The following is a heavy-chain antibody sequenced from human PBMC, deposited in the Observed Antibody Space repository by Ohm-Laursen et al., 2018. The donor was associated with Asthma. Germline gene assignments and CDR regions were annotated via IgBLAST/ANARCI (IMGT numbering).Heavy chain of an antibody. CDR2: GGSYYDGGLK. CDR1: GFTFRSYA. D-gene: IGHD3-3*01. Sequence: SLRFSCAASGFTFRSYAMHWVRQAPGKGLEWVAVGGSYYDGGLKYYADSVSGRFTVSRDDSKNTLYLQMNSLRPDDTAVYYCARDVMEWYLPAFDFWGQGTLVTVSS. V-gene: IGHV3-30-3*01. CDR3: ARDVMEWYLPAFDF. J-gene: IGHJ4*02.